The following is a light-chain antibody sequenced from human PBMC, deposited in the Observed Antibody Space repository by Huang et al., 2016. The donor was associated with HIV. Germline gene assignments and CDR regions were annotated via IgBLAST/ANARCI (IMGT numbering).Light chain of an antibody. J-gene: IGKJ1*01. CDR3: QQYGSSPWT. CDR1: QSVSSSY. CDR2: GAL. V-gene: IGKV3-20*01. Sequence: EIVLTQSPGTLSLSPGERATLSCRASQSVSSSYLAWYQQKPGQAPRLLIYGALNRVTGIPDRFSGSGSGTDFTLTISRLEPEDFAVYYCQQYGSSPWTFGQGTKVEIE.